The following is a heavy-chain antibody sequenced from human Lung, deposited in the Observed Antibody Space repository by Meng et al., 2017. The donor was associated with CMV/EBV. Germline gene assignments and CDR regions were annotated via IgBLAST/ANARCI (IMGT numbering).Heavy chain of an antibody. D-gene: IGHD2-15*01. V-gene: IGHV3-15*01. CDR3: SPWWAFGP. CDR2: IKGKTSGGTI. J-gene: IGHJ5*02. Sequence: ACVCSGLSVTYGWMSWVRQAPGKGLEWVGRIKGKTSGGTIDYAASVKDRFTISRDDSENTVYLHMDNLRTEDTAVYYCSPWWAFGPWGQGNLVTVSS. CDR1: GLSVTYGW.